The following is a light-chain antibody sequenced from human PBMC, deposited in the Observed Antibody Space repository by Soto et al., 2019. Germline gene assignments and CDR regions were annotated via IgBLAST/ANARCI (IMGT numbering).Light chain of an antibody. J-gene: IGLJ2*01. V-gene: IGLV6-57*02. CDR2: EDD. Sequence: NFMLTQPHSVSESPGKTVTISCTGSGGSIATNYVQWHQQRPGSAPTTVIYEDDKRPSGVPDRFSGSIDRSSNSASLIISGLKTDVEADYYCQSHDSTNVVFGRGTKLTVL. CDR3: QSHDSTNVV. CDR1: GGSIATNY.